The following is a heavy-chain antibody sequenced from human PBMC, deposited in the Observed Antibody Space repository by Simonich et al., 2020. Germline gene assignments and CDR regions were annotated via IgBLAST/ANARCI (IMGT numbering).Heavy chain of an antibody. CDR1: GYSISSGYY. V-gene: IGHV4-38-2*01. D-gene: IGHD6-13*01. CDR2: IYHSGST. J-gene: IGHJ6*02. CDR3: ARVGYSNYYYYGMDV. Sequence: QVQLQESGPGLVKPSETLSLTCAVSGYSISSGYYWGWIRQPPGKGLEWIGSIYHSGSTYYNPSRKRRVTISVDTSKNQFSLKLSSVTAADTAVYYCARVGYSNYYYYGMDVWGQGTTVTVSS.